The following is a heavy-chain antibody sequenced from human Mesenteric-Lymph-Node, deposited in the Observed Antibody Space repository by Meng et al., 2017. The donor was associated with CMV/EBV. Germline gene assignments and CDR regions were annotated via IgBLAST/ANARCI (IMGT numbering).Heavy chain of an antibody. CDR3: ARGVKSDYDFWSGYYQYYYGMDV. CDR1: GGSISSYY. CDR2: IYYSGST. Sequence: GSLRLSCTVSGGSISSYYWSWIRQPPGKGLEWIGYIYYSGSTNYNPSLKSRVTISVDTSKNQFSLTLSSVTAADTAVYYCARGVKSDYDFWSGYYQYYYGMDVWGQGTTVTVSS. V-gene: IGHV4-59*01. J-gene: IGHJ6*02. D-gene: IGHD3-3*01.